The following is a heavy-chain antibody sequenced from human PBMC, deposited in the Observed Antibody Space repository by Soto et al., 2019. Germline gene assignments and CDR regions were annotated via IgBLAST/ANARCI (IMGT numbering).Heavy chain of an antibody. CDR3: AGAHRSSFNFDTSRASFDP. J-gene: IGHJ5*02. CDR1: GSTFTPYY. V-gene: IGHV1-46*01. Sequence: SVKVSCKASGSTFTPYYIHWVRQAPGQGLEWMGIISPSGGGTSYAPKFQGRVTLTRDTSTNRVYMEHRSLRSEDTAVYYCAGAHRSSFNFDTSRASFDPWGQGTLVTVSS. D-gene: IGHD3-22*01. CDR2: ISPSGGGT.